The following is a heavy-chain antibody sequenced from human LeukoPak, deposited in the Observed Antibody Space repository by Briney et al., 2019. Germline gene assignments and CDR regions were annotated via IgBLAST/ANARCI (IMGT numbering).Heavy chain of an antibody. D-gene: IGHD2-15*01. V-gene: IGHV3-30*04. CDR1: GFTFSSCA. CDR3: ARGGGYCSGGSCYALDY. CDR2: ISYDGSNK. J-gene: IGHJ4*02. Sequence: GRSLRLSCAASGFTFSSCAMHWVRQAPGKGLEWVAVISYDGSNKYYADSVKGRFTISRDNSKNTLYLQMNSLRGEDTAVYYCARGGGYCSGGSCYALDYWGQGTLVTVSS.